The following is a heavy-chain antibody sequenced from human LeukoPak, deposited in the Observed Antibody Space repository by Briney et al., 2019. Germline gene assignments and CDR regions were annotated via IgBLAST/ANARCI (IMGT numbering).Heavy chain of an antibody. CDR2: ISYDGSNK. CDR3: ARSGYSSSWSHWYFDL. V-gene: IGHV3-30-3*01. J-gene: IGHJ2*01. D-gene: IGHD6-13*01. CDR1: GFTFSSYA. Sequence: PGGSLRLSCAASGFTFSSYAMHWVRQAPGKGLEWVAVISYDGSNKYYADSVKGRFTISRDNSKNTLYLQMNSLRAEDTAVYYCARSGYSSSWSHWYFDLWGRGSLVTVSS.